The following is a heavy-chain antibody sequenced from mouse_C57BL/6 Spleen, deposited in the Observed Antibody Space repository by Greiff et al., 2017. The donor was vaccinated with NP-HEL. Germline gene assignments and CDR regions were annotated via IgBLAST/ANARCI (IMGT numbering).Heavy chain of an antibody. D-gene: IGHD2-14*01. V-gene: IGHV1-15*01. Sequence: VQLQQSGAELVRPGASVTLSCKASGYTFTDYEMHWVKQTPVHGLEWIGAIDPETGGTAYNQKFKGKAILTADKSSSTAYMELRSLTSEDSAVYYCTRGSPYDVELAYWGQGTLVTVAA. J-gene: IGHJ3*01. CDR1: GYTFTDYE. CDR2: IDPETGGT. CDR3: TRGSPYDVELAY.